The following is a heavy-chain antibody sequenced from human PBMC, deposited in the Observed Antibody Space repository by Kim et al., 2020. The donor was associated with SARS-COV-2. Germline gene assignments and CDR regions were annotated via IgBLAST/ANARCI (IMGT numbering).Heavy chain of an antibody. V-gene: IGHV3-21*01. CDR1: GFTFSSYS. Sequence: GGSLRLSCAASGFTFSSYSMNWVRQAPGKGLEWVSSISSSSSYIYYADSVKGRFTISRDNAKNSLYLQMNSLRAEDTAVYYCARGAAYRSGWFYYYYYGMDVWGQGTTVTVSS. CDR2: ISSSSSYI. J-gene: IGHJ6*02. D-gene: IGHD6-19*01. CDR3: ARGAAYRSGWFYYYYYGMDV.